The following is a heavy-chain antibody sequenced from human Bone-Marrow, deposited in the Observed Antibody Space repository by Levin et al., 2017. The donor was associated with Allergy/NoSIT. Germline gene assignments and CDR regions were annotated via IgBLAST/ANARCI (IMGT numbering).Heavy chain of an antibody. CDR3: AISGSYYRNNDY. CDR1: GGSISSSY. V-gene: IGHV4-59*08. CDR2: IYYSGST. D-gene: IGHD1-26*01. Sequence: SQTLSLTCTVSGGSISSSYWSWIRQPPGKGLEWIGYIYYSGSTNYNPSLKSRVTISVDTSKNQFSLKLSSVTAADTAVYYCAISGSYYRNNDYWGQGTLVTVSS. J-gene: IGHJ4*02.